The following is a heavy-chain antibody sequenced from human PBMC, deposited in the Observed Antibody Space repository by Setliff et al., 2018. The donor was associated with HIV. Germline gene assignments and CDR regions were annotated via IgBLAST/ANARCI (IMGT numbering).Heavy chain of an antibody. V-gene: IGHV4-4*07. Sequence: SETLSLTCTVSDSGTYYWSWIRQPAGKGLEWIGRVSSRGDTNYNPSLKSRVTMSVDTSKNQFSLKLTSVTASDTAVYYCARDCAVVGGTGSLDSWGQGTLVTVSS. D-gene: IGHD1-26*01. CDR1: DSGTYY. CDR2: VSSRGDT. CDR3: ARDCAVVGGTGSLDS. J-gene: IGHJ4*02.